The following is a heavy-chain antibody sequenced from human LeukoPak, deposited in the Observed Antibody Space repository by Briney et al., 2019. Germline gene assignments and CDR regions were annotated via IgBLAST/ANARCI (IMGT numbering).Heavy chain of an antibody. V-gene: IGHV3-21*01. CDR2: ISSSSSYI. J-gene: IGHJ5*02. CDR1: GFTVSSNY. D-gene: IGHD1-7*01. CDR3: ARDLENYPGSYDP. Sequence: GGSLRLSCAASGFTVSSNYMSWVRQAPGKGLEWVSSISSSSSYIYYADSVKGRFTISRDNAKNSLYLQMNSLRAEDTAVYYCARDLENYPGSYDPWGQGTLVTVSS.